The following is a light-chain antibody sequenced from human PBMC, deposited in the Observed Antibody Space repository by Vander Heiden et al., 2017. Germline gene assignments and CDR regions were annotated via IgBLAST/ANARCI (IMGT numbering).Light chain of an antibody. CDR1: QSVSSNF. CDR2: GAS. Sequence: EIVLTQSPATLSLSPGESATLSCRASQSVSSNFLAWYQQKPGQAPRLLIYGASSRATGIPDRFSGSGSGTDFTLTITRLEPEDFAVYYCQQYGSSPRTFGQGTKVEIK. V-gene: IGKV3-20*01. CDR3: QQYGSSPRT. J-gene: IGKJ1*01.